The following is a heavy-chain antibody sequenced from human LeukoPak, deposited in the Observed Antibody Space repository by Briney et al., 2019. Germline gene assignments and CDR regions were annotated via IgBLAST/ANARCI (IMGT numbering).Heavy chain of an antibody. CDR1: GGSFSGYY. D-gene: IGHD3-10*01. CDR3: ARGRTAYYGSGSYPIPPDY. Sequence: PSETLSLTCAVYGGSFSGYYWSWIRQPPGKGREWIGEINNSGSTNYNPSLKSRVTISVDTSKNQFSLKLSSVTAADTAVYYCARGRTAYYGSGSYPIPPDYWGQGTLVTVSS. J-gene: IGHJ4*02. CDR2: INNSGST. V-gene: IGHV4-34*01.